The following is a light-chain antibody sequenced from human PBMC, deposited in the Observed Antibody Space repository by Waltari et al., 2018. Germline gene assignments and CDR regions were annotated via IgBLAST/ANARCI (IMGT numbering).Light chain of an antibody. V-gene: IGKV1-5*03. J-gene: IGKJ4*01. CDR1: ESVKNS. Sequence: TGRASESVKNSLAWYQHQPGKAPKVLVHKASRLESGVASRFSGSGYGTEVTLTISSLEPDDFATYYCHQYNTLPRTFGGGTKVEIK. CDR2: KAS. CDR3: HQYNTLPRT.